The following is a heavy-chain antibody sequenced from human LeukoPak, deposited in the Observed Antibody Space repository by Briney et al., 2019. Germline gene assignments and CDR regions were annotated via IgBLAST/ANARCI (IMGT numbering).Heavy chain of an antibody. CDR3: ARDQKWDYDFWSGYGWFDP. Sequence: SETLSLTCTVSGGSISSSSYYWGWIRQPPGKGLEWIGSIYYSGSTYYNPSLKSRVTISVDTSKNQFSLKLSSVTAADTAVYYCARDQKWDYDFWSGYGWFDPWGQGTLVTVSS. D-gene: IGHD3-3*01. CDR2: IYYSGST. V-gene: IGHV4-39*07. CDR1: GGSISSSSYY. J-gene: IGHJ5*02.